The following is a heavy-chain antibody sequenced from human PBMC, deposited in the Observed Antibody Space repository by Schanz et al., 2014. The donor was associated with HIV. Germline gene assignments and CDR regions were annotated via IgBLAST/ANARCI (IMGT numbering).Heavy chain of an antibody. J-gene: IGHJ6*02. V-gene: IGHV3-21*04. CDR2: ISSSSSYK. D-gene: IGHD3-16*01. CDR1: GFTFSSYS. Sequence: EVQLVESGGGLVKPGGSLRLSCAASGFTFSSYSINWVRQAPGKGLEWVSSISSSSSYKYYADSVKGRFTISRDSAKNSLYLQMNRLRAEDTALYYCARVWADYGMDVWGQGTTVTVSS. CDR3: ARVWADYGMDV.